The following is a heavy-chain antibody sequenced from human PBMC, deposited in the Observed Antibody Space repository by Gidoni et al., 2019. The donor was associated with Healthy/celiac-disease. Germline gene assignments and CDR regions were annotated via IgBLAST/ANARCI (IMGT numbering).Heavy chain of an antibody. D-gene: IGHD3-3*01. CDR2: INSDGSST. Sequence: EVQLVESGGGLVKPGGALRLSCAASGFTFSSYWMHWVRQAPGKGLVWVSRINSDGSSTSYADSVKGRFTISRDNAKNTLYLQMNSLRAEDTAVYYCARGGLRFLEWLQPSDYWGQGTLVTVSS. V-gene: IGHV3-74*01. J-gene: IGHJ4*02. CDR3: ARGGLRFLEWLQPSDY. CDR1: GFTFSSYW.